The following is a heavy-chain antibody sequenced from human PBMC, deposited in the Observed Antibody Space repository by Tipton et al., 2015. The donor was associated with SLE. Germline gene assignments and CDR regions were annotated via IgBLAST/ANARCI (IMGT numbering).Heavy chain of an antibody. CDR3: ARENYDILTGPVDAFDI. CDR1: GGSISSYY. D-gene: IGHD3-9*01. Sequence: TLSLTCTVSGGSISSYYWSWIRQPPGKGLEWIGYIYYSGSTNYNPSLKSRVTISVDTSKKQFSLKLSSVTAADTAVYYCARENYDILTGPVDAFDIWGQGTMVTVSS. J-gene: IGHJ3*02. V-gene: IGHV4-59*12. CDR2: IYYSGST.